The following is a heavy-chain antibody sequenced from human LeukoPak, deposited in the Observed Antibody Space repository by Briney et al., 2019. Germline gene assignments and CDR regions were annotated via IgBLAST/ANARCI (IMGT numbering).Heavy chain of an antibody. J-gene: IGHJ4*02. CDR2: ISSSGSTI. Sequence: GGSLRLSCAASGFTFRNAWMNWVRQAPGEGLEWVSYISSSGSTIYYADSVKGRFTISRDNAKNSLYLQMNSLRAEDTAVYYCAREGADYYGSGSYLYFDYWGQGTLVTVSS. V-gene: IGHV3-11*01. CDR3: AREGADYYGSGSYLYFDY. CDR1: GFTFRNAW. D-gene: IGHD3-10*01.